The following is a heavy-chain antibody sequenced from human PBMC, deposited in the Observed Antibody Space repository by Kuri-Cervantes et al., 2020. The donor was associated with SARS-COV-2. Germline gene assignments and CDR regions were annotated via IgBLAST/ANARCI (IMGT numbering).Heavy chain of an antibody. J-gene: IGHJ4*02. CDR1: GGSFSDYY. V-gene: IGHV4-34*01. CDR3: ARQTMDKWNYPNYFDY. D-gene: IGHD1-7*01. CDR2: INHSGSS. Sequence: SETLSLTCAGYGGSFSDYYWNWVRQTPGMGLEWIGEINHSGSSNYNQYPGSRKTISIDTSRNQISLTLEHVTASDTAVYYCARQTMDKWNYPNYFDYWGQGTLVTVSS.